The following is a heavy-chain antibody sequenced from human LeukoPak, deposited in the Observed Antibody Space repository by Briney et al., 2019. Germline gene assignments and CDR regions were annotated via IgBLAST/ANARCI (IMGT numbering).Heavy chain of an antibody. V-gene: IGHV1-69*13. D-gene: IGHD3-22*01. J-gene: IGHJ4*02. Sequence: SVKVSCKTSGYTFNYYGITWVRQAPGQGLEWMGGIIPIFGTANYAQKFQGRVTITADESTSTAYMELSSLRSEDTAVYYCASRYYYDSSGYYPDVDYWGQGTLVTVSS. CDR1: GYTFNYYG. CDR2: IIPIFGTA. CDR3: ASRYYYDSSGYYPDVDY.